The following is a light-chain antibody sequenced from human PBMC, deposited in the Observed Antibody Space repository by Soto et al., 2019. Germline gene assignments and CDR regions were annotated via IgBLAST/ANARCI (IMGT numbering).Light chain of an antibody. J-gene: IGKJ5*01. V-gene: IGKV1-33*01. CDR1: QDITSY. Sequence: DIQMTQSPSFLSASVGERVTITCQANQDITSYLIWYQQRPEKAPNRLIYDASKLETGVPSRCSGSRSGLDFTCTITSLQPEDAATYHCQQYLYLPPTFGQGTRLEIK. CDR2: DAS. CDR3: QQYLYLPPT.